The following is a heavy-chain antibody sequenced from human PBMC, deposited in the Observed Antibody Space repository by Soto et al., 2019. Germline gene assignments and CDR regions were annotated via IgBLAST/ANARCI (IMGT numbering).Heavy chain of an antibody. CDR3: AREMRRDYYDSSGSSFGY. Sequence: PSETLSLTCTVSGGSIGGYYWGWIRQPPGKGLEWIGYIYYSGSTKYNPSLRSRVTISVDTSKNQFSLKLSYVTAADTAVYYCAREMRRDYYDSSGSSFGYWGQGTLVTVSS. J-gene: IGHJ4*02. V-gene: IGHV4-59*01. CDR2: IYYSGST. D-gene: IGHD3-22*01. CDR1: GGSIGGYY.